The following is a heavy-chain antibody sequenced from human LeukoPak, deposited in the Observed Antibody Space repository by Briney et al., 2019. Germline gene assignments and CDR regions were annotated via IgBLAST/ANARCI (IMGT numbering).Heavy chain of an antibody. V-gene: IGHV3-21*06. D-gene: IGHD2-2*02. CDR3: ASTFAAPAIRWEYYDY. J-gene: IGHJ4*02. Sequence: GGSLRLSCAASGFTFSSYSMSWVRQAPGKGQEWVSSISSASSHIYYADSVQGRFTISRDNTKNSLFLQMNSLRAEDTAVYYCASTFAAPAIRWEYYDYWGQGSLVTVSS. CDR2: ISSASSHI. CDR1: GFTFSSYS.